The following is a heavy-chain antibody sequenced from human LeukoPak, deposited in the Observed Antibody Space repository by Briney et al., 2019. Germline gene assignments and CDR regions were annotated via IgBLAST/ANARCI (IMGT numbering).Heavy chain of an antibody. D-gene: IGHD3-10*01. V-gene: IGHV1-46*01. CDR1: GYTFTSYY. J-gene: IGHJ4*02. Sequence: GASVKVSCKASGYTFTSYYMHWVRQAPGQGLEWMGIINPSGGSTSYAQKFRGRVTMTRDTSTSTVYMELSSLRSEDTAVYYCARARSDSGLRYYFDYWGQGTLVTVSS. CDR3: ARARSDSGLRYYFDY. CDR2: INPSGGST.